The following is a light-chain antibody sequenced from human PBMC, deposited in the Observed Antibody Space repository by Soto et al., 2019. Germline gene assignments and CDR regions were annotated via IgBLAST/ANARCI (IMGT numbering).Light chain of an antibody. Sequence: EIVLTQSPYALSLSPGERATLSCRASQCVTTYLAWYQQKPGQAPRLLIYDASNRATGIPARFSGSGSGTDFTLTISSLEPEDFAVYYCQQRSNWPPLISFGQGTRLEIK. V-gene: IGKV3-11*01. CDR3: QQRSNWPPLIS. CDR1: QCVTTY. J-gene: IGKJ5*01. CDR2: DAS.